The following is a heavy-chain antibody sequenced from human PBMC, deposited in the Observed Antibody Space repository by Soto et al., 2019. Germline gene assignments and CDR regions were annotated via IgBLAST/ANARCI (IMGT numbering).Heavy chain of an antibody. CDR1: GGSISSYY. V-gene: IGHV4-59*01. Sequence: PSETLSLTCTVSGGSISSYYWSWIRQPPGKGLEWIGYIYYSGSTNYNPSLKSRVTISVDTSKNQFSLKLSSVTAADTAVYYCARGYCSGGSCYYHSYYYYGMDVWGQGTTVTVSS. CDR3: ARGYCSGGSCYYHSYYYYGMDV. J-gene: IGHJ6*02. D-gene: IGHD2-15*01. CDR2: IYYSGST.